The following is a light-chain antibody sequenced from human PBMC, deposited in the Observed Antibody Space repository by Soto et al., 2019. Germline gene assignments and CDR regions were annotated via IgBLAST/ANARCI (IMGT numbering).Light chain of an antibody. Sequence: QSALTQPASMSGSPGQSITISCTGTSSDVGGYNDVSWYQQHPGKAPKLIIYEVSNRPSGVSNRFSGSKSVNTAYLTISGLQAEDEADYYFSSSTSITPWVLGGGIKVPVL. CDR1: SSDVGGYND. CDR2: EVS. V-gene: IGLV2-14*01. CDR3: SSSTSITPWV. J-gene: IGLJ3*02.